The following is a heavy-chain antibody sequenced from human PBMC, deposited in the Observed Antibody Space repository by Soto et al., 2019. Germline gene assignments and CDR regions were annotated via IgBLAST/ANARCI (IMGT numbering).Heavy chain of an antibody. V-gene: IGHV1-46*01. D-gene: IGHD3-10*01. CDR1: GYTFTSYY. CDR3: AREGILWFGEFSYYGMDV. Sequence: QVQLVQSGAEVKKPGASVKVSCKASGYTFTSYYMHWVRQAPGQGLEWMGIINPSGGSTSYAQKFQGRVTMTRDTSTSTVYMELSSLRSDDTAVYYCAREGILWFGEFSYYGMDVWGQGTTVTVSS. CDR2: INPSGGST. J-gene: IGHJ6*02.